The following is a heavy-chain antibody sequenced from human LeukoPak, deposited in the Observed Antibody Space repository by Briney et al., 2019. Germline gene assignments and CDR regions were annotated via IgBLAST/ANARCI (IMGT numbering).Heavy chain of an antibody. Sequence: GGSLRLSCAASGFTFSSYSMNWVRQAPGKGLEWVSSISANKNYIYYADSVGGRFTISRDNARDSLFLQMDSLRAEDTGVYYCARDPHNPGPIDYWGQGTLVTVSS. CDR3: ARDPHNPGPIDY. J-gene: IGHJ4*02. V-gene: IGHV3-21*01. CDR2: ISANKNYI. CDR1: GFTFSSYS.